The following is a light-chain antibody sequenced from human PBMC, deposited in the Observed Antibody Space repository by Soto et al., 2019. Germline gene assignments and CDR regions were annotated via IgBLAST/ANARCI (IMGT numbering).Light chain of an antibody. J-gene: IGLJ2*01. CDR1: SSKIGINT. Sequence: QSVLTQAPSVSGTPGQRVTISCSVSSSKIGINTVDWYQQLPGTAPKLLIYSNKYRPSGVPDRFSGSRSGTSASLAISGLQSGDEADYHCAAWDDSLNGQLVFGGGTKLTVL. V-gene: IGLV1-44*01. CDR3: AAWDDSLNGQLV. CDR2: SNK.